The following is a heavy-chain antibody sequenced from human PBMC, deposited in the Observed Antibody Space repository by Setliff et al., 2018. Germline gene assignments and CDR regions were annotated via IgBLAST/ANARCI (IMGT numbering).Heavy chain of an antibody. D-gene: IGHD3-3*01. V-gene: IGHV3-7*03. CDR3: AKDVAITIFGVVTSSPH. Sequence: GGSLRLSCVASGFSVSNYGMNWVRQAPGKGLEWVANIKQDGSEKYYVDSVKGRFTISRDNAKNSLYLQMNSLRAEDTAVYYCAKDVAITIFGVVTSSPHWGQGTLVTVSS. J-gene: IGHJ4*02. CDR1: GFSVSNYG. CDR2: IKQDGSEK.